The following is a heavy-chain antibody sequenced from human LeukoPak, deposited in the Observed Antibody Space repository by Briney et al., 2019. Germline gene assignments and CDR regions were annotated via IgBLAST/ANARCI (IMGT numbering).Heavy chain of an antibody. CDR2: IYYSGST. CDR1: GDSISSSSYY. CDR3: AREDAEQMDNSFDI. J-gene: IGHJ3*02. D-gene: IGHD5-24*01. Sequence: PSETLSLTCTVSGDSISSSSYYWSWIRQPPGKGLEWIGYIYYSGSTNYNPSLKSRVTISVDTSKNQFSLKLSSVTAADTAVYYCAREDAEQMDNSFDIWGQGTMVTVSS. V-gene: IGHV4-61*01.